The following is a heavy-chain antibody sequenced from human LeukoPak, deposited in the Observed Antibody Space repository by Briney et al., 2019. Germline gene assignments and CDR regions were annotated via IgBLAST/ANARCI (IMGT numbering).Heavy chain of an antibody. CDR2: IYHSGST. CDR1: GGSISSGGYS. V-gene: IGHV4-30-2*01. J-gene: IGHJ6*02. Sequence: SQTLSLTCAVSGGSISSGGYSWSWIRQPPGKGLEWIGYIYHSGSTYYNPSLKSRVTISVDRSKNQFSLKLSSVTAADTAVCYCARALSKYYYYGMDVWGQGTTVTVSS. CDR3: ARALSKYYYYGMDV.